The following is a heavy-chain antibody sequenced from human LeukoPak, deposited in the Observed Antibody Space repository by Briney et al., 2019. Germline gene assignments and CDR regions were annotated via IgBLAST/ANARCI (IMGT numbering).Heavy chain of an antibody. V-gene: IGHV3-7*01. CDR2: IKLDGSEK. J-gene: IGHJ4*02. D-gene: IGHD4-23*01. CDR3: ARSHDYGGHCFFDY. CDR1: GFTFSNYW. Sequence: GGSLRLSCAASGFTFSNYWMTWVRQAPGKGLERVANIKLDGSEKYYVDSVKGRFTISRDNAKNSVFLQMNSLRAEDTAVYYCARSHDYGGHCFFDYWGQGTLVTVSS.